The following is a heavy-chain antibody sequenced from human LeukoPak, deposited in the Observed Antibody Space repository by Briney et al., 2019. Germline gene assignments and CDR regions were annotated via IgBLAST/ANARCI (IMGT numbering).Heavy chain of an antibody. J-gene: IGHJ3*02. V-gene: IGHV4-39*07. D-gene: IGHD5-18*01. CDR2: IHDGATS. CDR3: ARDDLWIQNAFDI. Sequence: SETLSLTCTVSGGSISSSSYYWGRIRPPPGKGRKWIRSIHDGATSYYNPSLRSRVTVSVDTSKNQFSLNLSSAAAADTAVYYCARDDLWIQNAFDIWGQGTMVTVSS. CDR1: GGSISSSSYY.